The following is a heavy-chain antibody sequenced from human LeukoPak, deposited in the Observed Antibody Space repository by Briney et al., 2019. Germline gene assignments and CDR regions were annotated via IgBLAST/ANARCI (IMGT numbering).Heavy chain of an antibody. J-gene: IGHJ6*03. CDR2: ISWNSGSI. V-gene: IGHV3-9*01. CDR3: ARDRYYMDV. Sequence: GRSLRLSCAASGFTFDDYAMHWVRQAPGKGLEWVSGISWNSGSIGYADSVKGRFTISRDNAKNSLYLQMNSLRAEDTAVYYCARDRYYMDVWGKGTTVTVSS. CDR1: GFTFDDYA.